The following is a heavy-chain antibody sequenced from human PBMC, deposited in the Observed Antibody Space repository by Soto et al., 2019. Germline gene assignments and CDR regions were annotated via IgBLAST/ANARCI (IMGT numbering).Heavy chain of an antibody. CDR3: ATAGGAYYNVLTGPCD. J-gene: IGHJ4*02. V-gene: IGHV4-39*01. CDR2: IYYSGNT. Sequence: SETLSLTCTVSGGSISSSSYYWGWIRQPPGKGLEWIGSIYYSGNTYNNPSLKTRVTISVDTSKNQFSLRLSSVTAAETAVYYCATAGGAYYNVLTGPCDWGQGTLVT. D-gene: IGHD3-9*01. CDR1: GGSISSSSYY.